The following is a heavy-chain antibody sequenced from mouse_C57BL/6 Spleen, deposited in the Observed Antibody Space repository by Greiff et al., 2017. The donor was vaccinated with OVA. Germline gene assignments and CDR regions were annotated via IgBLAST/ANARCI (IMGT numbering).Heavy chain of an antibody. CDR1: GYTFTSYW. CDR3: AREISNYEDY. CDR2: IDPSDSYT. Sequence: QVHVKQPGAELVMPGASVKLSCKASGYTFTSYWMHWVKQRPGQGLEWIGEIDPSDSYTNYNQKFKGKSTLTVDKSSSTAYMQLSSLTSEDSAVYYCAREISNYEDYWGQGTTLTVSS. J-gene: IGHJ2*01. D-gene: IGHD2-5*01. V-gene: IGHV1-69*01.